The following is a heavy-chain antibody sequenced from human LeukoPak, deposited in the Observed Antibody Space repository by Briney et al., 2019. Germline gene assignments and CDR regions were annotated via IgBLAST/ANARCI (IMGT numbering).Heavy chain of an antibody. J-gene: IGHJ3*02. D-gene: IGHD5-18*01. CDR3: NTAMVWKDAFDI. Sequence: SVKVSCKASGGTFSSYAISWVRQAPGQGLEWVRGLIPIFGTANYAQKFQGRVTITADESTSTACMELSSLRAEGTAAFFCNTAMVWKDAFDIWGQGTMVTVSS. V-gene: IGHV1-69*13. CDR1: GGTFSSYA. CDR2: LIPIFGTA.